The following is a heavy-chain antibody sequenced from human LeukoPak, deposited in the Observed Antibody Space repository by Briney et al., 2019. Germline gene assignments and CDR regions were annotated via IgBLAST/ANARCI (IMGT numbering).Heavy chain of an antibody. CDR3: TPPPYYYSYGLVV. V-gene: IGHV3-15*07. Sequence: GGSLRLSCAASGFTFSNAWMNWVRQAPGKGLEWVGRIKKKADGGTIDYAAAVTGRFTIERDDSRNTPYLQTNNLKPDDTAVYYCTPPPYYYSYGLVVWPQGTRVTLSS. CDR1: GFTFSNAW. J-gene: IGHJ6*02. CDR2: IKKKADGGTI.